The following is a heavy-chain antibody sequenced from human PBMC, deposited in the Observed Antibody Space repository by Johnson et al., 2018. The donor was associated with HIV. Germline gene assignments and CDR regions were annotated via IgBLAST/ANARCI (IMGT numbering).Heavy chain of an antibody. V-gene: IGHV3-30-3*01. CDR1: GFTFSSYA. CDR2: ISYDGSNK. J-gene: IGHJ3*02. D-gene: IGHD3-9*01. Sequence: VQLVESGGGLVQPGGSLRLSCAASGFTFSSYAMSWVRQAPGKGLEWVAVISYDGSNKYYADSVKGRFTISRDNSKNTLHLRMNSLRAEDTAVYYCARDDILTGYYDAFDIWGQGTMVTVSS. CDR3: ARDDILTGYYDAFDI.